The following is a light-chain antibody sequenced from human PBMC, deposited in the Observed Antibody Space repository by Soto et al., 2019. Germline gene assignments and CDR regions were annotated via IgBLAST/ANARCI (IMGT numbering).Light chain of an antibody. CDR3: CSYSGQNTLI. J-gene: IGLJ2*01. CDR1: SSDVGTFNL. CDR2: EGT. V-gene: IGLV2-23*01. Sequence: QSALTQPASVSASPTQAITISCTGTSSDVGTFNLVSWYQHRPGEAPILIIYEGTKRPSGISNRFSGSKSGNTASLTISGLHPEDEGDYYCCSYSGQNTLIFGGGTKLTVL.